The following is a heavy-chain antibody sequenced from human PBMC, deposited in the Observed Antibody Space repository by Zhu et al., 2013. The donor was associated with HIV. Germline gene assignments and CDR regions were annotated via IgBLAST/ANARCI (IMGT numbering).Heavy chain of an antibody. CDR3: AGPLNDFWSGLGY. Sequence: QVQLVQSGPEVKKPGASVKVSCEAYGYTFTSFGISWVRQAPGQGLEWMGWISGYNAKTNYAQKFQGRVSMTTDISTSTAYLEVSRLRSDDTAVYYCAGPLNDFWSGLGYWGQGTLVTVSS. J-gene: IGHJ4*02. V-gene: IGHV1-18*01. CDR2: ISGYNAKT. D-gene: IGHD3-3*01. CDR1: GYTFTSFG.